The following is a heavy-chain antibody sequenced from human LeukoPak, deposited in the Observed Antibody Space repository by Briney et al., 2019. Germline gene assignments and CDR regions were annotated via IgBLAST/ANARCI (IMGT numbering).Heavy chain of an antibody. J-gene: IGHJ2*01. V-gene: IGHV1-2*06. CDR3: ARELYDFWSDAQPYWYFDL. D-gene: IGHD3-3*01. CDR1: GYSFSGYY. CDR2: INPNSGGT. Sequence: ASVKVSCKASGYSFSGYYLHWVRQAPGQGLEWMGRINPNSGGTHYAQKFQGRVTITADESTSTAYMELSSLRSEDTAVYYCARELYDFWSDAQPYWYFDLWGRGTLVTVSS.